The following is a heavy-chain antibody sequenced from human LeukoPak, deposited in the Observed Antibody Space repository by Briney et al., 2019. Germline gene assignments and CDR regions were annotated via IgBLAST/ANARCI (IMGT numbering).Heavy chain of an antibody. D-gene: IGHD2-21*02. CDR1: EFTFSSYA. J-gene: IGHJ4*02. Sequence: GGSLRLSCAASEFTFSSYAMHWVRQAPGKGLEWVAVISYDGSNKYYADSVKGRFTISRDNSKNTLYLQMNSLRAEDTAVYYCADYCGGDCLYYFDYWGQGTLVTVSS. CDR2: ISYDGSNK. V-gene: IGHV3-30*04. CDR3: ADYCGGDCLYYFDY.